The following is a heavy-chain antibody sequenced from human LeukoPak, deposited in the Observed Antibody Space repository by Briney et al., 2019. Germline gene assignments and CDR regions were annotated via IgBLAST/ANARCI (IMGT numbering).Heavy chain of an antibody. V-gene: IGHV3-23*01. CDR3: ARDRQSMAQYYFDF. J-gene: IGHJ4*02. CDR1: GFTFSSYA. Sequence: PGGPLRLSCAASGFTFSSYAMSWVRQAPGKGLEWVSAISGSGGSTYYADSVKGRFTISRDNSKNTLYLQMSSLRPDDTAVYYCARDRQSMAQYYFDFWGQGSLVTVSS. D-gene: IGHD5-24*01. CDR2: ISGSGGST.